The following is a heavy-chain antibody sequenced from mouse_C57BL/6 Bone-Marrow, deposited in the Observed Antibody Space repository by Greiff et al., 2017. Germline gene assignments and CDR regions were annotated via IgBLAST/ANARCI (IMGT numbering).Heavy chain of an antibody. CDR2: ISGGGGNT. Sequence: EVMLVESGGGLVKPGGSLKLSCAAFGFTFSSYTMAWVRQTPEKRLEWVATISGGGGNTYYPDNAKNTLYLQMSSLRSEDTALYYCGRRYYFDYWGQGTTLTVSS. J-gene: IGHJ2*01. V-gene: IGHV5-9*01. CDR3: GRRYYFDY. CDR1: GFTFSSYT.